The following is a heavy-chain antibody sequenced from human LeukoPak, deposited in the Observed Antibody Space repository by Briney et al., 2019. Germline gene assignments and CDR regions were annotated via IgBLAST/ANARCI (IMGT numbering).Heavy chain of an antibody. D-gene: IGHD3-10*01. CDR2: ISYDGSNK. J-gene: IGHJ4*02. CDR3: ARDQSMVRGPIDY. Sequence: GGSLRLSCAASGFTFSSYAMHWVRQAPGKGLEWVAVISYDGSNKYYADSVKGRFTISRDNSKNTLHLQMNSLRAEDTAGYYCARDQSMVRGPIDYWGQGTLVTVSS. V-gene: IGHV3-30*01. CDR1: GFTFSSYA.